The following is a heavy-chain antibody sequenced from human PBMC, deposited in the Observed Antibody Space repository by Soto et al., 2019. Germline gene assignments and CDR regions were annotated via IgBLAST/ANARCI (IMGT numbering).Heavy chain of an antibody. V-gene: IGHV6-1*01. D-gene: IGHD2-15*01. CDR2: TYYRSKWYN. CDR3: AREEDIVVVVAATLHYYYYMDV. J-gene: IGHJ6*03. Sequence: SQTLSLTCAISGDSVSSNSAAWNWIRQSPSRGLEWLGRTYYRSKWYNDYAVSVKSRITINPDTSKNQFSLQLNSVTPEDTAVYYCAREEDIVVVVAATLHYYYYMDVWRKGTTVTVS. CDR1: GDSVSSNSAA.